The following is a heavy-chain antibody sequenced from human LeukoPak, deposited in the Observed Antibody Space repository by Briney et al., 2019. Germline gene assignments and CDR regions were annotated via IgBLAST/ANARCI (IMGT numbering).Heavy chain of an antibody. Sequence: GGSLRLSCAASGFTFSSYAMHWVRQAPGKGLEWVAVISYDGSNKYYADSVKGRFTISRDNSKNTLYLQMNSLRAEDTAVYYCARDRGDGYNYDYWGQGTLVTVSS. J-gene: IGHJ4*02. D-gene: IGHD5-24*01. CDR3: ARDRGDGYNYDY. V-gene: IGHV3-30*14. CDR2: ISYDGSNK. CDR1: GFTFSSYA.